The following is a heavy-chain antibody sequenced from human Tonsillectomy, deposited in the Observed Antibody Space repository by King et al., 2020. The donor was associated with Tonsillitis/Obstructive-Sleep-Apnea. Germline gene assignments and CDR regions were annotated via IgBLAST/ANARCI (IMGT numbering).Heavy chain of an antibody. CDR3: ARDQLSSDNHADY. Sequence: VQLVESGGGVVQPGNSLTISCAASGFSLRTYGMHWVRQAPGKGLEWVAVLCYDGTNKYYADSVKGRFTVSRDNSKNTLYLQMNSLRAEDTAVYYCARDQLSSDNHADYWGQGTLVTVSS. D-gene: IGHD2-15*01. CDR1: GFSLRTYG. CDR2: LCYDGTNK. J-gene: IGHJ4*02. V-gene: IGHV3-33*01.